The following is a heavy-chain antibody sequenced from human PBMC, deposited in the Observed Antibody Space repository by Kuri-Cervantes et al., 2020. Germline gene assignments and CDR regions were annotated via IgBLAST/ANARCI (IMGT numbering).Heavy chain of an antibody. Sequence: GGSLRLSCAASGFTFSTYAMHWVRQAPGKGLEWVAVISYDGSNKYYAESVKGRFTISRDNAKNTLFLQMNSLRAEDTALYYCARGYSSGSSYWGQGTLVTVSS. J-gene: IGHJ4*02. CDR3: ARGYSSGSSY. D-gene: IGHD6-19*01. V-gene: IGHV3-30-3*01. CDR2: ISYDGSNK. CDR1: GFTFSTYA.